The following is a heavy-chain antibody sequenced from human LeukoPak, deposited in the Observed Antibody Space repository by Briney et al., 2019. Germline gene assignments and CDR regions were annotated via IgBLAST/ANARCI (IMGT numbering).Heavy chain of an antibody. D-gene: IGHD5-18*01. J-gene: IGHJ4*02. CDR2: ISSYNGNT. CDR3: FADMVTRSGYFDS. Sequence: ASVKVSCKAAGYTFTSYCIIWVRQAPGQGLEWMVWISSYNGNTNYAQKLQRRVTMTTDTSTSTAYMELRSLRSDDTAVYYRFADMVTRSGYFDSWGQGTLVTVP. V-gene: IGHV1-18*01. CDR1: GYTFTSYC.